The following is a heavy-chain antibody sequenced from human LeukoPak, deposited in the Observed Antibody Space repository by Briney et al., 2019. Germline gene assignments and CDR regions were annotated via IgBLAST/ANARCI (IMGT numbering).Heavy chain of an antibody. CDR2: IYYSGST. V-gene: IGHV4-59*01. D-gene: IGHD6-19*01. Sequence: SETLSLTCTLSLGSTSSYYWSWIRHPPRKGLEWSGYIYYSGSTNYNPSLKRRVTISVDTSKNQFSLKLSSVTAADTAVYYCARVGSSGWYNYFDYWGQGTLVTVSS. J-gene: IGHJ4*02. CDR3: ARVGSSGWYNYFDY. CDR1: LGSTSSYY.